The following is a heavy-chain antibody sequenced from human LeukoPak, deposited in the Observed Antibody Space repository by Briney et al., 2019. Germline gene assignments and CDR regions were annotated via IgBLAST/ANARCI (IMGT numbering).Heavy chain of an antibody. CDR2: IYYSGST. D-gene: IGHD3-3*01. J-gene: IGHJ4*02. V-gene: IGHV4-59*01. CDR3: AITCYDFWSGHRYYFDY. CDR1: GGSISSYY. Sequence: SETLSLTCTVSGGSISSYYWSWIRQPPGKGLEWIGYIYYSGSTNYNPSLKSRVTISVDTSKNQFSLKLSSVTAADTAVYYCAITCYDFWSGHRYYFDYWGQGTLVTVSS.